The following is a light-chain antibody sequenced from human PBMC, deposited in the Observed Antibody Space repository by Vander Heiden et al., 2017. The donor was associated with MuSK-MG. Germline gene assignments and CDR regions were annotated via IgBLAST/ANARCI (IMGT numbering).Light chain of an antibody. CDR1: SIDGGGYNY. V-gene: IGLV2-14*01. Sequence: QSALTQPASVSGSPGQSITISCNGTSIDGGGYNYVSWYQQHPGDTLNLMIYDVSTRPSGVSNLFSGSSSGNTASLTISVLRAEDEADYYCSSYTSSSTLVFGTGTKLTVL. CDR3: SSYTSSSTLV. CDR2: DVS. J-gene: IGLJ1*01.